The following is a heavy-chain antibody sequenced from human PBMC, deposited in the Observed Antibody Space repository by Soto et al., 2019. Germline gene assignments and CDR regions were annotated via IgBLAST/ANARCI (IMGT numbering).Heavy chain of an antibody. J-gene: IGHJ4*02. Sequence: EVQLVESGGGLVQPGRSLRLSCAASGFTFDDYAMHWVRRVPGKGLEWVSSISWNSNIIGYADPVKGRFTIARENAKNSLSLQMNSLRPEDTALYYCAKGGPEGFCSGGRCYFDYWGQGTLVTVSS. CDR1: GFTFDDYA. V-gene: IGHV3-9*01. CDR3: AKGGPEGFCSGGRCYFDY. D-gene: IGHD2-15*01. CDR2: ISWNSNII.